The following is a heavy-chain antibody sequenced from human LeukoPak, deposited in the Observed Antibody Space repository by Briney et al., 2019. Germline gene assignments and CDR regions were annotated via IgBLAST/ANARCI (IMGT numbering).Heavy chain of an antibody. CDR2: IYYSGST. J-gene: IGHJ3*02. Sequence: SETLSLTCTVSGGSISSYYWSWIRQPPGKGLEWIGYIYYSGSTNYNPSLKSRVTISVDTSKNQFSLKLSSVTAADTAVYYCARVSSGFYGDINAFDIWGQGTMVTVSS. D-gene: IGHD4-17*01. V-gene: IGHV4-59*01. CDR1: GGSISSYY. CDR3: ARVSSGFYGDINAFDI.